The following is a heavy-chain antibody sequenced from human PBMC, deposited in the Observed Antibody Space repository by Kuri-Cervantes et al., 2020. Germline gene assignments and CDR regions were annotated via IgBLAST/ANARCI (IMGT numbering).Heavy chain of an antibody. D-gene: IGHD6-13*01. CDR1: GFTFSSYA. Sequence: GESLKISCAASGFTFSSYAMSWVRQAPGKGLEWVSAISGSGGSTYYADSVKGRFTISRDNSKNTLYLQMNSLRAEDTAVYYCAREYVGDSSSWYSDGMDVWGQGITVTVSS. CDR3: AREYVGDSSSWYSDGMDV. V-gene: IGHV3-23*01. J-gene: IGHJ6*02. CDR2: ISGSGGST.